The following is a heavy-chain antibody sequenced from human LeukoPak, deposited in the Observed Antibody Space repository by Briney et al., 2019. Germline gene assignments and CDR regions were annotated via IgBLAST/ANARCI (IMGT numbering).Heavy chain of an antibody. D-gene: IGHD3-10*01. Sequence: GGSLRLSCAASGFSFSIYAMSWVRQAPGKGLKWVSSISGSGANTYYADSVKGRFTISRDNSKDTLYLQMNTLRAEDTALYYCAKYYSTSGSSGGRVFDYWGQGTLVTVSS. J-gene: IGHJ4*02. CDR2: ISGSGANT. V-gene: IGHV3-23*01. CDR3: AKYYSTSGSSGGRVFDY. CDR1: GFSFSIYA.